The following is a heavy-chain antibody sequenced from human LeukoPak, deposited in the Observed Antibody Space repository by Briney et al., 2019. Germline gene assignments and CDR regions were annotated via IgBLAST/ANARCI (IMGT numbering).Heavy chain of an antibody. CDR2: IGGHET. Sequence: GGPLRLSCVTPGFTFKIFAMSWVRQPQGRGLKWVSSIGGHETFYADSVKGRFTISRDNSKNTVSLEMNNLRAEDTAVYYCGKDAFAGNGLYDALDIWGQGTMVTVSP. CDR3: GKDAFAGNGLYDALDI. V-gene: IGHV3-23*01. CDR1: GFTFKIFA. D-gene: IGHD2-8*01. J-gene: IGHJ3*02.